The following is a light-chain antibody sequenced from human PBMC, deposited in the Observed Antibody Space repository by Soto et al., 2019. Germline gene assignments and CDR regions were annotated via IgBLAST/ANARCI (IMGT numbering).Light chain of an antibody. CDR1: QSVSSY. J-gene: IGKJ4*01. V-gene: IGKV3-11*01. Sequence: EIVLTQSPATLSLSPGERATLSCRASQSVSSYLAWYQQKPGQAPRLLIYDASNRATGIPARFSGSGSGTDFTLTISRLEPEDFAVYYCQQRSNWPLTFGGGTKGDIK. CDR3: QQRSNWPLT. CDR2: DAS.